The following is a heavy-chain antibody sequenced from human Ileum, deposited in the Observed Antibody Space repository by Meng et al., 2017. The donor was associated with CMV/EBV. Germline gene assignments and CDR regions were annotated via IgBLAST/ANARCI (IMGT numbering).Heavy chain of an antibody. CDR3: ARLNWFGDRYFDY. D-gene: IGHD3-10*01. CDR1: GGSISSSNYY. CDR2: IYYSGST. J-gene: IGHJ4*01. Sequence: SGGSISSSNYYWGWIRQPPGKGLESIGIIYYSGSTYYNPSLKSRVTISVDTSKSQFSLRLSSVAAADTAVYYCARLNWFGDRYFDYWGQGTLVTVSS. V-gene: IGHV4-39*01.